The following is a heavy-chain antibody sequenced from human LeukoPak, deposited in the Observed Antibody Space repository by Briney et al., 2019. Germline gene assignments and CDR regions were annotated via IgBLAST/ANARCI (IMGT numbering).Heavy chain of an antibody. Sequence: SETLSLTCTVSGASISSGSYYWTWIRQPAGKGLEWIGRIYTSGSTNYNPSLKSRVTISVDTSKNQFSLKLSSVTAADTAVYYCARDSSGAYYYDGMDVWGQGTTVTVSS. CDR3: ARDSSGAYYYDGMDV. V-gene: IGHV4-61*02. CDR1: GASISSGSYY. J-gene: IGHJ6*02. CDR2: IYTSGST. D-gene: IGHD6-19*01.